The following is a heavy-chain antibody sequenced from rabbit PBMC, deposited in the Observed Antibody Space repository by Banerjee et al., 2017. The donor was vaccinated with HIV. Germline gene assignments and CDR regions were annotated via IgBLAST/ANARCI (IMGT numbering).Heavy chain of an antibody. CDR2: IYTGSGST. J-gene: IGHJ4*01. Sequence: QLQLEESGGGLVKPGGTLTLTCKASGIDFSSDYYMCWVRQAPGKGLEWIASIYTGSGSTYYASWAKGRFTISKTSSTTVTLQMTSLTAADTATYFCAGDPWSGWNLWGPGTLVT. CDR1: GIDFSSDYY. D-gene: IGHD4-1*01. CDR3: AGDPWSGWNL. V-gene: IGHV1S45*01.